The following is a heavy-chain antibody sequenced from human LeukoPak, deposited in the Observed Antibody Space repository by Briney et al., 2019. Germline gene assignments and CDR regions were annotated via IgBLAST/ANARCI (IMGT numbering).Heavy chain of an antibody. CDR1: GFTFSNFA. D-gene: IGHD3-10*01. CDR2: ITYSGEST. V-gene: IGHV3-23*01. Sequence: PGGSLRLSCAASGFTFSNFAMSWVRQAPGKGLEWVSSITYSGESTYYADSVKGRFTISRDNSNNTLYPQMNGLRADDTAVYYCAKEQSYAYGYIDYWGQGTLVTVSS. J-gene: IGHJ4*02. CDR3: AKEQSYAYGYIDY.